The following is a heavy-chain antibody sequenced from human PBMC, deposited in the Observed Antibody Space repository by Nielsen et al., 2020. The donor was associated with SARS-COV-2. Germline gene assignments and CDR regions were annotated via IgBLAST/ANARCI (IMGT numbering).Heavy chain of an antibody. D-gene: IGHD6-13*01. Sequence: ASVKVSCKASGYTFTSYGISWVRQAPGQGLEWMGIINPSGGSTSYAQKFQGRVTMTRDTSTSTVYMELSSLRSEDTAVYYCARADIVRIAAAGIGFDYWGQGTLVTVSS. J-gene: IGHJ4*02. CDR3: ARADIVRIAAAGIGFDY. CDR2: INPSGGST. V-gene: IGHV1-46*01. CDR1: GYTFTSYG.